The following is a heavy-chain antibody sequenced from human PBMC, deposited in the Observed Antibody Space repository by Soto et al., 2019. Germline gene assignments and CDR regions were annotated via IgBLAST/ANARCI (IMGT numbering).Heavy chain of an antibody. Sequence: QFQLVQSGAEVKKPGSSVRVSCKASGGSFSNYPISWVRHDPVQGLEWMGGTIPFFGTANYAQKFQGRVTMSEDESTRAAYMELSSLRSEDTAVYYCASPISTDYYYGMDVWGQGTTVTVSS. CDR2: TIPFFGTA. CDR3: ASPISTDYYYGMDV. CDR1: GGSFSNYP. V-gene: IGHV1-69*12. J-gene: IGHJ6*02.